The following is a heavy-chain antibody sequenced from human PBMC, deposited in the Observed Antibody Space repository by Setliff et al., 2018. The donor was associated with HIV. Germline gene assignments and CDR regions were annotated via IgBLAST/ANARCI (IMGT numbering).Heavy chain of an antibody. CDR3: ARIIMPRGGAFDI. CDR2: IYTSGST. Sequence: SETLSLTCIVSGGSISSCAHYWSWIRQPAGKGLQWIGRIYTSGSTNYNPSLKSRVTISVDTSKNQFSLKLNSVTAADTAVYYCARIIMPRGGAFDIWGQGTMVTVSS. V-gene: IGHV4-61*02. J-gene: IGHJ3*02. CDR1: GGSISSCAHY. D-gene: IGHD3-10*01.